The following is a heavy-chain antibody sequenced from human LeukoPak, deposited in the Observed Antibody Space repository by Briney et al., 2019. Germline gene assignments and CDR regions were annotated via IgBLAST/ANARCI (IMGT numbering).Heavy chain of an antibody. D-gene: IGHD3-3*01. Sequence: SETLSLTCTVSGDSVSNNNYYWGWIRQPPGKGLEWIGSIYYSGSTYYNPSLKSRVTISVDTSKNQFSLKLSSVTAADTAIYYCARHMSYYDFWSGYYGNSFDIWGQGTMVTVSS. CDR2: IYYSGST. V-gene: IGHV4-39*01. CDR1: GDSVSNNNYY. CDR3: ARHMSYYDFWSGYYGNSFDI. J-gene: IGHJ3*02.